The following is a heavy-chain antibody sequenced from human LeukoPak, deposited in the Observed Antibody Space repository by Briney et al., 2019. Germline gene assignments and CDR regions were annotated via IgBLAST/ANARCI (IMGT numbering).Heavy chain of an antibody. CDR2: ISSSSSYI. J-gene: IGHJ4*02. V-gene: IGHV3-21*01. CDR1: GFTFSSYS. CDR3: ASSKWYYYDSSGYYPGA. Sequence: GGSLRLSCAASGFTFSSYSMNWVRQAPGKGLEWVSSISSSSSYIYYADSVKGRFTISRDNAKNSLYLQMNSLRAEDTAVYYCASSKWYYYDSSGYYPGAWGQGTLVTVSS. D-gene: IGHD3-22*01.